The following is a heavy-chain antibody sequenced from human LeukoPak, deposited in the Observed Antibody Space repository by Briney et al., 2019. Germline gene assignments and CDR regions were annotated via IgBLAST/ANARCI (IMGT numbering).Heavy chain of an antibody. Sequence: GGSLRLSCAASGFTFDDYAMHWVRQAPGKGLEWVSGISWNSGSIGSADSVKGRFTISRDNAKNSLYLQMNSLRAEDTALYYCAKDIPPYYYGSGSYPRYFDLWGRGTLVTVSS. CDR3: AKDIPPYYYGSGSYPRYFDL. CDR1: GFTFDDYA. V-gene: IGHV3-9*01. D-gene: IGHD3-10*01. CDR2: ISWNSGSI. J-gene: IGHJ2*01.